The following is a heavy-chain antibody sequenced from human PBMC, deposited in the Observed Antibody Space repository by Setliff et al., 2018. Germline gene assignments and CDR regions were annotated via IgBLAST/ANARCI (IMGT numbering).Heavy chain of an antibody. J-gene: IGHJ5*02. V-gene: IGHV4-59*01. D-gene: IGHD3-16*01. CDR2: IYYTGST. CDR1: GMSITSYY. CDR3: ARGLRSPLGGTALVPVHFDP. Sequence: SETLSLTCSVSGMSITSYYWSWIRQSPGRGLEWIGYIYYTGSTTYSPSLKSRVTISPDTSKYQFHLTVKSVTEADTAVYYCARGLRSPLGGTALVPVHFDPWGQGTLVTVSS.